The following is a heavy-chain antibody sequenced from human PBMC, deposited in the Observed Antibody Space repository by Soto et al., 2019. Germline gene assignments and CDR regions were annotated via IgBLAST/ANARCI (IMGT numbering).Heavy chain of an antibody. J-gene: IGHJ5*02. Sequence: QVQLVQSGAEVKKPGASVKVSCEASGYTFTTYGISWVRQAPGQGLEWMGWISTKNGNTNYAQKLQGRVTMTTDTSTSTAYMGLRSLRSDDTAVYYCARVQSVDTSMVTGGGWFDPWGQGTLVTVSS. CDR2: ISTKNGNT. D-gene: IGHD5-18*01. CDR1: GYTFTTYG. CDR3: ARVQSVDTSMVTGGGWFDP. V-gene: IGHV1-18*01.